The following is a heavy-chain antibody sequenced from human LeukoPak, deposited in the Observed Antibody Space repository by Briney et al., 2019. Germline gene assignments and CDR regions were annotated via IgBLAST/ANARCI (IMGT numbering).Heavy chain of an antibody. CDR2: IYPRDGST. CDR3: ARDQEGFDY. J-gene: IGHJ4*02. V-gene: IGHV1-46*01. Sequence: GASVKVSCKASGYTFTGYYMHWVRQAPGQGLEWMRMIYPRDGSTSYAQKFQGRVTVTRDTSTSTVHMELSGLRSEDTAVYYCARDQEGFDYWGQGTLVTVSS. CDR1: GYTFTGYY.